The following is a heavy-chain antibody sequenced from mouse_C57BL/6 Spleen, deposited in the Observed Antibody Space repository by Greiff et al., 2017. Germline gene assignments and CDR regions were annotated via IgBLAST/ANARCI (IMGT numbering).Heavy chain of an antibody. CDR2: IDPSDSYT. CDR1: GYTFTSYW. V-gene: IGHV1-69*01. Sequence: QVQLKQPGAELVMPGASVKLSCKASGYTFTSYWMHWVKQRPGQGLEWIGEIDPSDSYTNYNQKFKGKSTLTVDKSSSTAYMQLSSLTSEDSAVYYCARGSSPSFDVWGTGTTVTVSS. J-gene: IGHJ1*03. D-gene: IGHD1-1*01. CDR3: ARGSSPSFDV.